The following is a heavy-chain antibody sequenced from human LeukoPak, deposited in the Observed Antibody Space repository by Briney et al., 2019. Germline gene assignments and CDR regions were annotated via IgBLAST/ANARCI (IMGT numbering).Heavy chain of an antibody. CDR3: ARVGYYYDSSGYYYGQNAFDI. CDR2: IYYSGST. J-gene: IGHJ3*02. V-gene: IGHV4-31*03. Sequence: PSETLSLTCTVSGVSISSGGYYWSWIRQHPGKGLEWIGYIYYSGSTYYNPSLKSRVTISVDTSKNQFSLKLSSVTAADTAVYYCARVGYYYDSSGYYYGQNAFDIWGQGTMVTVSS. CDR1: GVSISSGGYY. D-gene: IGHD3-22*01.